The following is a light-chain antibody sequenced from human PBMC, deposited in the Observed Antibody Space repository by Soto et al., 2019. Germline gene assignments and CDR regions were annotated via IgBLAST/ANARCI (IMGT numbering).Light chain of an antibody. CDR2: TNN. Sequence: QSVLTQPPSASGTPGQRVTISCSRSSSNIGSNPVHWYQQVPGTAPKLLIHTNNQRPSGVPARFSGSKSGTSASPAISGLLSEDEADYYCAAWDDSLNGVLFGGGTKLTVL. CDR3: AAWDDSLNGVL. V-gene: IGLV1-44*01. J-gene: IGLJ2*01. CDR1: SSNIGSNP.